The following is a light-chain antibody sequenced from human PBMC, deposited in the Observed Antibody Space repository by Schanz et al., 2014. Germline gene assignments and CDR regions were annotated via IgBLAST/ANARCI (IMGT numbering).Light chain of an antibody. V-gene: IGKV3-15*01. J-gene: IGKJ5*01. Sequence: EIVLTQSPGTLSLSPGERATLYCRASQSVSSSVAWYQQKPGQSPRLLIYGASTRATGIPARFSGSGSGTEFTLTISSLQSEDFAVYYCKQYNNWPPITFGQGTRLEIK. CDR3: KQYNNWPPIT. CDR2: GAS. CDR1: QSVSSS.